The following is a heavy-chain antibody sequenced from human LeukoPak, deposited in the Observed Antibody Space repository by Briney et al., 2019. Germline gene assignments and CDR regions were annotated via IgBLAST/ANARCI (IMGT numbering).Heavy chain of an antibody. J-gene: IGHJ6*03. V-gene: IGHV3-30*03. CDR3: ARDDWDYYYYMDV. CDR1: GFTFSSYG. D-gene: IGHD2-21*01. CDR2: ISYDGSNK. Sequence: QPGGSLRLSCAASGFTFSSYGMHWVRQAPGKGLEWVAVISYDGSNKYYADSVKGRFTISRDNSKNTLYLQMNSLRAEDTAVYYCARDDWDYYYYMDVWGKGTTVTVSS.